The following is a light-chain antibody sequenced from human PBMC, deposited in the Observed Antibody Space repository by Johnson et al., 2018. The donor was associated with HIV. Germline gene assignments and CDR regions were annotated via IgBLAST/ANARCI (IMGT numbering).Light chain of an antibody. V-gene: IGLV1-51*02. CDR2: ENN. J-gene: IGLJ1*01. Sequence: QSVLTQPPSVSAAPGQKVTISCSGSSSNIGNNYVSWYQQLPRTAPKLLIYENNKRPSGVPDRFSGSKSGTAATLGITGLQTGDAADYYCGTWDTSRRAYVFGSGTKVTVL. CDR1: SSNIGNNY. CDR3: GTWDTSRRAYV.